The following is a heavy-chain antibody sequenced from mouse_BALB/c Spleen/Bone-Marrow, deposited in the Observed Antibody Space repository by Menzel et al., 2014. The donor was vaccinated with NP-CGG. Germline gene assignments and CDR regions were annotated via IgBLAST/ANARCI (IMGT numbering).Heavy chain of an antibody. V-gene: IGHV1S81*02. J-gene: IGHJ3*01. D-gene: IGHD2-1*01. CDR1: GYTFTSYW. CDR2: INPSNGRT. Sequence: LVESGAELVKPGASVKQSCKASGYTFTSYWMHWVKQRPGQGLERIGEINPSNGRTNYNEKFKSKATLSVDKSSSTAYMQLSSLTSEDSAVYYCASYYGNYAYWGQGTLVTVSA. CDR3: ASYYGNYAY.